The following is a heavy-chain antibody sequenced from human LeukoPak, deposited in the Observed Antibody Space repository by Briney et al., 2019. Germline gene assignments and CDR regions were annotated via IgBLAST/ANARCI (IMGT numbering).Heavy chain of an antibody. V-gene: IGHV4-61*02. CDR2: ISSSGST. J-gene: IGHJ3*02. CDR3: ARGPYSYDSSGAFDI. D-gene: IGHD3-22*01. CDR1: GDSISSGDYY. Sequence: SETLSLTCTVSGDSISSGDYYWSWIRQPAGKGLEWIGRISSSGSTNYNPSLKSRITISVNTSKNQFSLKLSSVTAADTAVYFCARGPYSYDSSGAFDIWGQGTMVTVSS.